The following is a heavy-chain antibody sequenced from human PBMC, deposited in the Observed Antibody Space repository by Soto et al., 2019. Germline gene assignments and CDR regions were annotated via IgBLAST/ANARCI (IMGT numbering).Heavy chain of an antibody. V-gene: IGHV3-33*01. Sequence: PGGSLRLSCAASGFTFSSYGMHWVRQAPGKGLEWVAVIWYDGSNKYYADSVKGRFTISRDNSKNTLYLQMNSLRAEDTAVYYCARVYYYYDSSGYIYYWGQGTLVTVSS. CDR3: ARVYYYYDSSGYIYY. CDR1: GFTFSSYG. J-gene: IGHJ4*02. CDR2: IWYDGSNK. D-gene: IGHD3-22*01.